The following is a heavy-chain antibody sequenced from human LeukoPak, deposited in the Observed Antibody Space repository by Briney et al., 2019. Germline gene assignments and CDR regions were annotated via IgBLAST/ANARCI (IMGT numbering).Heavy chain of an antibody. CDR1: GDSISSNSYY. V-gene: IGHV4-39*07. D-gene: IGHD6-13*01. CDR2: IFHSGTT. Sequence: PSETLSLTCTVSGDSISSNSYYWAWIRQPPGKGLEWIGSIFHSGTTYYNPSLRSRVTISVDTSKNQFSLNMNSVTAADTAVYYCARDSAAGPAGLWGHGTLVTVSS. CDR3: ARDSAAGPAGL. J-gene: IGHJ4*01.